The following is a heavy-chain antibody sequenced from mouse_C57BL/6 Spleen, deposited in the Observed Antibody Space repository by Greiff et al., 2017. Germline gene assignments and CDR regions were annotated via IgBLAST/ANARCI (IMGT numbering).Heavy chain of an antibody. J-gene: IGHJ4*01. CDR2: ISNGGGST. D-gene: IGHD2-5*01. CDR1: GFTFSDYY. Sequence: EVQVVESGGGLVQPGGSLKLSCAASGFTFSDYYMYWVRQTPEKRLEWVAYISNGGGSTYYPDTVKGRFTISRDNAKNTLYLQMSRLKSEDTAMYYCARHDYYSNYGAMDYWGQGTSVTVSS. CDR3: ARHDYYSNYGAMDY. V-gene: IGHV5-12*01.